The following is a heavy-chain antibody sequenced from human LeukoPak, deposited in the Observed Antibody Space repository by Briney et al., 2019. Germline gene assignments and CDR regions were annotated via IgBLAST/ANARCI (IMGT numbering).Heavy chain of an antibody. V-gene: IGHV3-23*01. CDR3: TKGDGGWYPIDY. J-gene: IGHJ4*02. CDR2: INENAANT. CDR1: GFTFSNYG. Sequence: HTGGSLRLSCAASGFTFSNYGMSWVRQAPGKGLEWVSTINENAANTHYADSVKGRFTISRDNSKNTLLLQMNSLRADDTALYYGTKGDGGWYPIDYWGQGTLVIVSS. D-gene: IGHD6-19*01.